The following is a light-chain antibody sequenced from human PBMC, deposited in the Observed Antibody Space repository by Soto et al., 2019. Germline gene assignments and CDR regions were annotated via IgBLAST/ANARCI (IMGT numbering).Light chain of an antibody. J-gene: IGKJ1*01. CDR1: QGVSSY. CDR3: QQYNNWPPWT. CDR2: DAS. V-gene: IGKV3-11*01. Sequence: EIVLTQSPATLSLSPGERATLSCRASQGVSSYLAWYQQKPGQAPRLLIYDASNRATGIPARFSGSGSGTEFTLTISSLQSEDFAVYICQQYNNWPPWTFGQGTKVDIK.